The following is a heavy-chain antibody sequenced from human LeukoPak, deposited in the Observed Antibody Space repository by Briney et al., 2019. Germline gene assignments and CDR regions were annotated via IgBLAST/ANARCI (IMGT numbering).Heavy chain of an antibody. CDR2: IVPMSGTT. J-gene: IGHJ6*03. CDR3: ANQGRTSSDYFYFYMDV. Sequence: GASVKVSCKASGGTFSSYIINWARQAPGQGLEWVGRIVPMSGTTNYAQKFQGRVTITRDEFTTTAYMELSSLSSEDTAVYYCANQGRTSSDYFYFYMDVWGKGTTVTVSS. D-gene: IGHD6-6*01. V-gene: IGHV1-69*05. CDR1: GGTFSSYI.